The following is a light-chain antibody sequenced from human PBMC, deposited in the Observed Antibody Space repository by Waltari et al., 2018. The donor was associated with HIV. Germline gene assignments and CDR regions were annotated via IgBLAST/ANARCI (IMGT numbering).Light chain of an antibody. CDR2: RND. CDR1: SSNIGSNY. Sequence: QSVLTQPPSASGTPGQRVSISCSGSSSNIGSNYVYWYQQLPGPAPKLLMYRNDERPSGVPDRFSGSKAGTSASLALSGLRSEDEADYYCAAWDNSLSAWVFGGGTKLTVL. V-gene: IGLV1-47*01. J-gene: IGLJ3*02. CDR3: AAWDNSLSAWV.